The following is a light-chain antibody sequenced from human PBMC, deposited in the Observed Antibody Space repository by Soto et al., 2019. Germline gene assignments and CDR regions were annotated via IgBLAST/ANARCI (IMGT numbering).Light chain of an antibody. J-gene: IGLJ2*01. CDR1: SSDVGGYND. Sequence: QSALTQPRAVSGSPGLSVTISCTGTSSDVGGYNDVSWYQQYPGKAPKLMIYDVSKRPSGVPDRFSGSKFGNTASLTGSGLQADDEAEYYCCSYAGSVIFGGGTKVTVL. CDR3: CSYAGSVI. V-gene: IGLV2-11*01. CDR2: DVS.